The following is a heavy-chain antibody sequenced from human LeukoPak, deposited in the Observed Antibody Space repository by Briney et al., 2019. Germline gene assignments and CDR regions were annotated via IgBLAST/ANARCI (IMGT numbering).Heavy chain of an antibody. J-gene: IGHJ5*02. CDR1: GGTFSSYA. V-gene: IGHV1-69*04. D-gene: IGHD5-24*01. CDR3: ARGRDGYNDNWFDP. CDR2: IIPILGIA. Sequence: GASVKVSCKASGGTFSSYAISWVRQAPGQGLEWMGRIIPILGIANYAQKFQGRVTITADKSTSTAYMELSSLRSEDTAVYYCARGRDGYNDNWFDPWGQGTLVTVSS.